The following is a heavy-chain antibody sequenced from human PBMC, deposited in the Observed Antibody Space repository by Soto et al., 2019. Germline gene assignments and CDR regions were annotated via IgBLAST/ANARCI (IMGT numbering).Heavy chain of an antibody. V-gene: IGHV3-30-3*01. CDR2: ISFDGGKK. CDR1: GFTFNYYD. Sequence: QVQLVESGGGVVQPGRSLRLSCAASGFTFNYYDIQWVRQAPGKGLEWVAVISFDGGKKYYADSVRGRFTISRANSNNTVYLQMNILSDEDTAVYYCTKSADSAGWGVDFWGQGTLVTVSS. CDR3: TKSADSAGWGVDF. D-gene: IGHD6-19*01. J-gene: IGHJ4*02.